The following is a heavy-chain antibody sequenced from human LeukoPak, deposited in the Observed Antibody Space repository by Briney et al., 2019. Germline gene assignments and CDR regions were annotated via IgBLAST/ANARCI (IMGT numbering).Heavy chain of an antibody. V-gene: IGHV3-21*01. CDR1: GFTFSTYS. D-gene: IGHD2-15*01. J-gene: IGHJ4*02. CDR3: ARENAGVAATLLDS. Sequence: GGSLSLSCAPSGFTFSTYSMNWVRQAPGKGLEWVSSISGGSNYIYYADSVKGRFTISRDNAKNSLFLQMNSLRAEDTAVYYCARENAGVAATLLDSWGQGTLVTVSS. CDR2: ISGGSNYI.